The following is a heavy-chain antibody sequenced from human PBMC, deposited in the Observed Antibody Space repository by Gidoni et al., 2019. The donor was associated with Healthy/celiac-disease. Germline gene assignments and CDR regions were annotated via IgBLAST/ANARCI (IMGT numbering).Heavy chain of an antibody. D-gene: IGHD3-10*01. V-gene: IGHV4-34*01. Sequence: QVQLQQWGAGLLKPSETLSLTCAVYGGSFSGYSWSWIRQPPGKGLEWIGEINHSGSTNYNPSLKSRVTISVDTSKNQFSLKLSSVTAADTAVYYCASQALPGSYWPYYYYYGMDVWGQGTTVTVSS. CDR1: GGSFSGYS. CDR3: ASQALPGSYWPYYYYYGMDV. CDR2: INHSGST. J-gene: IGHJ6*02.